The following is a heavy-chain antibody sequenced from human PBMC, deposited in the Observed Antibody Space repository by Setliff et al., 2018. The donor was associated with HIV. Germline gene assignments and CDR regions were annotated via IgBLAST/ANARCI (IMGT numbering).Heavy chain of an antibody. D-gene: IGHD3-22*01. V-gene: IGHV3-21*05. Sequence: PGGSLRLSCAASGFSFSSYSMNWVRQAPGKGLEWVSHISKSSSYIYYADSVKGRFTISRDNAKNSLYLQMNSLRAEDTAVYYCASSYYYDSSGYGSSYWGQGTLVTVSS. CDR3: ASSYYYDSSGYGSSY. CDR1: GFSFSSYS. J-gene: IGHJ4*02. CDR2: ISKSSSYI.